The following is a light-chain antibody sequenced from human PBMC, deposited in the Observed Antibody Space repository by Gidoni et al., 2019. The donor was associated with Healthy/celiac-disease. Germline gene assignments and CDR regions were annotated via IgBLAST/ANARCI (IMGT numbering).Light chain of an antibody. Sequence: IVLTHSPLSLPVTPAEPASISCRSSQSLLHSNGYNYLDWYLQKPEQSPQLLIYLGSNRASGVADRFSGSGSGTDFTLKISRGEAEDVGVYYCMRALQTPPSSFGQGTKLEIK. CDR1: QSLLHSNGYNY. CDR2: LGS. V-gene: IGKV2-28*01. J-gene: IGKJ2*04. CDR3: MRALQTPPSS.